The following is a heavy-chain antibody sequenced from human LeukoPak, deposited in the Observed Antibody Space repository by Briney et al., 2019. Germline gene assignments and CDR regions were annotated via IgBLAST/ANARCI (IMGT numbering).Heavy chain of an antibody. D-gene: IGHD3-16*02. V-gene: IGHV1-8*01. CDR2: MNPNSGNT. Sequence: GASVKVSCKASGYTFTSYDINWVRQATGQGLEWMGWMNPNSGNTGYAQKFQGRVTMTRNTSISTAYMELSSLRSEDTAVYYCAREGYDYVWGSYRSTSDYYFDYWGQGTLVTVSS. CDR3: AREGYDYVWGSYRSTSDYYFDY. J-gene: IGHJ4*02. CDR1: GYTFTSYD.